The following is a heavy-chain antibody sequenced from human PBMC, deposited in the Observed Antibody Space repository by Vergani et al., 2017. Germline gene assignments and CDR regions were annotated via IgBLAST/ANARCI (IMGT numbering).Heavy chain of an antibody. D-gene: IGHD4-23*01. CDR2: ISGSGGST. Sequence: EVQLLESGGGLVQPGGSLRLSCAASGFTFSSYAMSWVRQAPGKGLEWVSAISGSGGSTYYADSVKGRFTISRDNSKNTLYLHMNSLRPEDTAVYYCARGIYGGTSDYFDYWGQGTLVTVSS. J-gene: IGHJ4*02. V-gene: IGHV3-23*01. CDR3: ARGIYGGTSDYFDY. CDR1: GFTFSSYA.